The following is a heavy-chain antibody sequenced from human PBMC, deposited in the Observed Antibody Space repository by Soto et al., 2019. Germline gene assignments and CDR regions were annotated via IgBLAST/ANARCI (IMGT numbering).Heavy chain of an antibody. CDR1: GYTLTELS. CDR2: FDPEDGET. CDR3: ATDPYCSGGSCYSFDY. J-gene: IGHJ4*02. V-gene: IGHV1-24*01. Sequence: ASVKVSCKVSGYTLTELSMHWVRQAPGKGLEWMGGFDPEDGETIYAQKFQGRVTMTEDTSTDTAYMELSSLRSEDTAVYYCATDPYCSGGSCYSFDYWGQRTLVTVSS. D-gene: IGHD2-15*01.